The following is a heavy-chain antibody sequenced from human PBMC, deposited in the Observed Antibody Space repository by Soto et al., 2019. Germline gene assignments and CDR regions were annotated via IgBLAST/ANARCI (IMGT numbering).Heavy chain of an antibody. CDR2: IRANNGYT. J-gene: IGHJ2*01. CDR1: GYTFNTYG. D-gene: IGHD4-17*01. Sequence: QIHLVQSGAEVKTPGASVKVSCKASGYTFNTYGITWVRQAPGQGLEWMGWIRANNGYTSYAQKLQGRVTMTTDTSTSTAYMELRSLTSDDTAVYFSARGYGDYGYFDLWGRGTLVTVSS. CDR3: ARGYGDYGYFDL. V-gene: IGHV1-18*01.